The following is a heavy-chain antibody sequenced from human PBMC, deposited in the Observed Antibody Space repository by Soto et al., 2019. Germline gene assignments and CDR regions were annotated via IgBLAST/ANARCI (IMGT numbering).Heavy chain of an antibody. V-gene: IGHV3-30*04. CDR2: IAYDGSNK. CDR1: GFTFSTYA. J-gene: IGHJ4*02. CDR3: AGRSTYYYVGSAPIHH. D-gene: IGHD3-22*01. Sequence: QVRLVESGGGVVQPGRSLRLSCAASGFTFSTYAMHWVRQAPGKGLEWVSLIAYDGSNKYYADSVKGRVTISRDNSKNTLYLQMNNLRPEDTAVYYCAGRSTYYYVGSAPIHHWGQGTLVTV.